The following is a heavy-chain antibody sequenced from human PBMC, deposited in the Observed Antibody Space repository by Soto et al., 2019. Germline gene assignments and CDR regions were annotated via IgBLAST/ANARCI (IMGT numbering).Heavy chain of an antibody. CDR1: GYSFTSYW. CDR2: IDPSDSYT. Sequence: PGESLKISWKGSGYSFTSYWISWVRQMPGKGLEWMGRIDPSDSYTNYSPSFQGHVTISADKSISTAYLQWSSLKASDTAMYYCARQYSSSSWFDPWGQGTLVTVSS. V-gene: IGHV5-10-1*01. CDR3: ARQYSSSSWFDP. D-gene: IGHD6-6*01. J-gene: IGHJ5*02.